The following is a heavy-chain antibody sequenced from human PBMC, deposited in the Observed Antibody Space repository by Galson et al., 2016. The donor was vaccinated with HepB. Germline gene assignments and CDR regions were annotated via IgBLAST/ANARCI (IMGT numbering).Heavy chain of an antibody. D-gene: IGHD1-1*01. CDR3: ARRKLNWNVDYFDY. J-gene: IGHJ4*02. CDR1: GGSISSYY. Sequence: LSLTCTVSGGSISSYYWSWIRQPPGKGLEWIGSINYSGSTNYNPSLKSRVTISLDTSKNHFSLKLSSVTAADTAVYYCARRKLNWNVDYFDYWGQGTLVTVSS. V-gene: IGHV4-59*01. CDR2: INYSGST.